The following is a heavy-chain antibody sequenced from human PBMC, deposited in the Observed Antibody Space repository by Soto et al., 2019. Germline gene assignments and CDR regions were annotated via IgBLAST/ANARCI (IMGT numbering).Heavy chain of an antibody. CDR1: GGTLSSYA. CDR2: IIPIFATA. V-gene: IGHV1-69*06. D-gene: IGHD3-3*01. CDR3: ARDLPSFWSSYYYHNWFDP. Sequence: QAQLVQSGAEVKKPGSSVKVSCKASGGTLSSYAISWVRQAPGQGLEWMGGIIPIFATANYAQKFQGRVTITADKSTSTTYLELSSLTSEDTAVYYCARDLPSFWSSYYYHNWFDPWGQGTLVTVSS. J-gene: IGHJ5*02.